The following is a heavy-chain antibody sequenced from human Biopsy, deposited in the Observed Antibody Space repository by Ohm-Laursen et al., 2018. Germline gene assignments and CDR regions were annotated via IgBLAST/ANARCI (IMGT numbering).Heavy chain of an antibody. CDR1: GYNFPTHY. D-gene: IGHD1-1*01. CDR2: INPRSGST. V-gene: IGHV1-46*01. Sequence: GSSVKVSCKASGYNFPTHYMHWVRQAPGQGLEWMAMINPRSGSTFYAQKFQDRVTMTRDTSTSTVYMELSSLRSEDTAVYYCAADINVWSVNYWGQGTQVTVSS. J-gene: IGHJ4*02. CDR3: AADINVWSVNY.